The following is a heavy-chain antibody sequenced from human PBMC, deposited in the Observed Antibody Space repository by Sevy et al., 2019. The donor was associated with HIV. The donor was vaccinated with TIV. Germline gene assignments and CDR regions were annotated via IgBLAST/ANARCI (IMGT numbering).Heavy chain of an antibody. J-gene: IGHJ4*02. CDR2: LSSSSTYI. CDR3: ARSYYDASGYSTFDY. V-gene: IGHV3-21*01. D-gene: IGHD3-22*01. Sequence: GGYLRLSCAASGFTFSSHSMSWVRQAPGKGLEWVSSLSSSSTYIFHADEVKGRFTISRDNAKNSLYLQMNSLRAEDTAVYYCARSYYDASGYSTFDYWGQGTLVTVSS. CDR1: GFTFSSHS.